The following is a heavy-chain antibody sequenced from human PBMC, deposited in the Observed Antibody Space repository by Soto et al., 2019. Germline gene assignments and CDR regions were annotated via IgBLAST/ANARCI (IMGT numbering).Heavy chain of an antibody. CDR2: LKRDGRER. CDR1: RFTFGDYW. V-gene: IGHV3-7*03. Sequence: PGGSLRLSCAASRFTFGDYWMTWVRQAPGKGLEWVANLKRDGRERYYVDSVKGRFSVSRDNAKNSLYLQMNNLRPEDTAVYYCARDLYEILGRVVRRLDSWGQGTLVTVSS. D-gene: IGHD2-8*01. CDR3: ARDLYEILGRVVRRLDS. J-gene: IGHJ4*02.